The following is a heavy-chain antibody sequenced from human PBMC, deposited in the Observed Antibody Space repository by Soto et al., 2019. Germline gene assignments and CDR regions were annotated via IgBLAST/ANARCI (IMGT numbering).Heavy chain of an antibody. J-gene: IGHJ4*02. CDR1: GESISSGGYY. CDR2: IYDSESA. CDR3: ARASSSSSAADY. D-gene: IGHD6-6*01. V-gene: IGHV4-31*03. Sequence: QVQLQESGPGLVKPSQTLSLTCSVSGESISSGGYYWSWIRHHPGKGLERIGYIYDSESAYYNPSLKRRVTISMDTSKNHFAMRLSSVTAADTAVYYCARASSSSSAADYWGQGTLATVSS.